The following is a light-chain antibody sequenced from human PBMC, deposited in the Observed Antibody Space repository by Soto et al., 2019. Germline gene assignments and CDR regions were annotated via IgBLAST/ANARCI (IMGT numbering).Light chain of an antibody. J-gene: IGKJ1*01. Sequence: EIVMTQSPATLSVSPGERATLSCRASQSVYNNLAWYQQKPGQSPRLLINGASTRATGIPARFSGSGSGTEFTLTISSLQSEDFAVYYCKQYNNWPQTFGQGTKVDIK. V-gene: IGKV3-15*01. CDR2: GAS. CDR1: QSVYNN. CDR3: KQYNNWPQT.